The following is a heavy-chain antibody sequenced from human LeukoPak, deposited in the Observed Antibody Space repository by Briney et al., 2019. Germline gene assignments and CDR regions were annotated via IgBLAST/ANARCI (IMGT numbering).Heavy chain of an antibody. J-gene: IGHJ4*02. D-gene: IGHD2-15*01. CDR3: ARGVVGYYFDY. CDR1: GGSISSGGYS. Sequence: SETLSLTCAVSGGSISSGGYSWSWLRQPPGKGLEWIGYIYHSESTYYNPSLKSRVTISVDRSKNQFSLKLSSVTAADTAVYYCARGVVGYYFDYWGQGTLVTVSS. V-gene: IGHV4-30-2*01. CDR2: IYHSEST.